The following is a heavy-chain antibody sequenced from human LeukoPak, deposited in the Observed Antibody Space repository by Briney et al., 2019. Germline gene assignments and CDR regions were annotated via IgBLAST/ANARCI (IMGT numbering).Heavy chain of an antibody. CDR1: GFTFNSYW. V-gene: IGHV3-7*03. J-gene: IGHJ4*02. CDR3: ARRGSSLRNGFDY. CDR2: VKQDGSEK. Sequence: GGSLRLSCAASGFTFNSYWMSWVRQAPGKGLEWVANVKQDGSEKYYVDSVKGRFTISRDNAKNSLYLQMNSLRAEDTAVYYCARRGSSLRNGFDYWGQGTLVIVSS. D-gene: IGHD6-13*01.